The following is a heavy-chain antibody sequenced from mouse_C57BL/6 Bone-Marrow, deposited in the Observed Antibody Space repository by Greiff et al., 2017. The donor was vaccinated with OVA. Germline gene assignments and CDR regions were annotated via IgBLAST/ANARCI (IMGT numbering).Heavy chain of an antibody. D-gene: IGHD1-1*01. CDR1: GYTFTSYG. J-gene: IGHJ3*01. CDR2: IYPRSGNT. CDR3: ANHYSGSSSFAY. V-gene: IGHV1-81*01. Sequence: VQLQQSGAELARPGASVKLSCKASGYTFTSYGISWVKQRTGQGLEWIGEIYPRSGNTYYNEKFKGKATLTADKSSSTAYMELRSLTSEDSAVYFCANHYSGSSSFAYWGQGTLVTVSA.